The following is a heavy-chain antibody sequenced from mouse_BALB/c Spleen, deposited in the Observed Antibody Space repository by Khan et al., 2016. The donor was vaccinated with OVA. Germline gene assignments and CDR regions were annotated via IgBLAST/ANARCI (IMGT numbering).Heavy chain of an antibody. J-gene: IGHJ3*01. CDR3: SRHGSTSWFAY. D-gene: IGHD1-1*01. V-gene: IGHV1S135*01. CDR2: IDPFNGGS. CDR1: GYSFTSYY. Sequence: VQLQQSGPELMKPGASVKISCKASGYSFTSYYIHWVKQSHGKTLEWIGFIDPFNGGSTYNQNFKVKATLTVDKSSSTAYMHLSSLTSEDSAVYYCSRHGSTSWFAYWGQGTLVTVSA.